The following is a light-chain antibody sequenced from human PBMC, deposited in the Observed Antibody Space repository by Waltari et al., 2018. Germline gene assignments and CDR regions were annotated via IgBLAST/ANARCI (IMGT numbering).Light chain of an antibody. CDR1: QSIIHY. CDR3: QQTFSSPYT. CDR2: GAS. V-gene: IGKV1-39*01. J-gene: IGKJ2*01. Sequence: DVDMTQSPSSLSASIGDRITITCRESQSIIHYLNWYQQKQGTAPRLLITGASSLRGGVPSRFSGSGSGTDFSLTISSLQPEDFATYYCQQTFSSPYTFGQGTKLDI.